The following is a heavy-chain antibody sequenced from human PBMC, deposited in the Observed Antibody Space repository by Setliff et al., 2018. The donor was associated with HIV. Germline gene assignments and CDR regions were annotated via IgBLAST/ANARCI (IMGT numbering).Heavy chain of an antibody. CDR2: VYSSGST. CDR1: GGSFGIRSYF. J-gene: IGHJ3*02. V-gene: IGHV4-39*01. Sequence: PSETLSLTCTVSGGSFGIRSYFWGWIRQPPGKGLEWIGSVYSSGSTYYKPYLKSRVTVSVDTSKDQFSLRLSSVTVEDTAVYYCASGQWLEHAFDIWGQGTVVTVSS. D-gene: IGHD6-19*01. CDR3: ASGQWLEHAFDI.